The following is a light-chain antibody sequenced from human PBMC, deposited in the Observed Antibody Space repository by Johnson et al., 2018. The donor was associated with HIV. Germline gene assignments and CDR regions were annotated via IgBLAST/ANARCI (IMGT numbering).Light chain of an antibody. CDR3: GTWDSRLSTNYV. V-gene: IGLV1-51*01. CDR2: DNN. J-gene: IGLJ1*01. CDR1: SSNIGNNY. Sequence: QSVLTQPPSVSAAAGQKVTISCSGSSSNIGNNYVAWYQQVPGTAPKLLIYDNNRRPSGVPDRFSGSKSGTSATLGITGLQTGDEADYYCGTWDSRLSTNYVFGTGTKVTVL.